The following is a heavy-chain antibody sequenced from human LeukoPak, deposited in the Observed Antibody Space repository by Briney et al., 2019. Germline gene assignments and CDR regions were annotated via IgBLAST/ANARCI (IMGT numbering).Heavy chain of an antibody. V-gene: IGHV4-34*01. D-gene: IGHD2-15*01. CDR2: INHSGST. Sequence: SETLSLTCAVYGGSFSGYYWSWIRQPPGKGLEWIGEINHSGSTNYNPSLKSRVTISVGTSKNQFSLKLSPVTAADTAVYYCASSPLPVPWGQGTLVTVSS. J-gene: IGHJ5*02. CDR1: GGSFSGYY. CDR3: ASSPLPVP.